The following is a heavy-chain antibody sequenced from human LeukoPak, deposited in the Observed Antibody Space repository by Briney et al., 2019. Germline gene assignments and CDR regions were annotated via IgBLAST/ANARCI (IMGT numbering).Heavy chain of an antibody. D-gene: IGHD6-13*01. V-gene: IGHV1-2*04. CDR2: INPNSGGT. Sequence: ASVKVSCKASGGTFSSYAISWVRQAPGQGLEWMGWINPNSGGTNYAQKFQGWVTMTRDTSISTAYMELSRLRSDDTAVYYCARGGVAAAGSQFDPWGQGTLVTVSS. J-gene: IGHJ5*02. CDR3: ARGGVAAAGSQFDP. CDR1: GGTFSSYA.